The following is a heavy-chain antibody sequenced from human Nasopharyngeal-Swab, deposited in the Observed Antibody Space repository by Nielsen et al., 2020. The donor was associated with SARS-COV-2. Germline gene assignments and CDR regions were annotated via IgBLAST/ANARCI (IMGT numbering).Heavy chain of an antibody. J-gene: IGHJ3*02. V-gene: IGHV1-69*13. Sequence: SVKVSCKASGGTFRSYAISWVRQAPGQGLEWMGGIIPIFGTANYAQKFQGRVTITADESTSTAYMELSSLRSEDTAVYYCARGHTTLRRPPGPDAFDIWGQGTMVTVSS. D-gene: IGHD1-26*01. CDR2: IIPIFGTA. CDR3: ARGHTTLRRPPGPDAFDI. CDR1: GGTFRSYA.